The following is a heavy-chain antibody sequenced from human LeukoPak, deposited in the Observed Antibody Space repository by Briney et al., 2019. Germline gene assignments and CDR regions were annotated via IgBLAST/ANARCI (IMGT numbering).Heavy chain of an antibody. CDR3: AKDVVGAINYFDY. J-gene: IGHJ4*02. CDR2: ISGSGGST. D-gene: IGHD1-26*01. CDR1: GFTFSSYA. Sequence: PGGSLRLSCAASGFTFSSYAMSWVRQAARKGLEWVSGISGSGGSTHYADSVKGRFTISRDNSKNTLYLQMNSLRAEDTAVYYCAKDVVGAINYFDYWGQGTLVTVSS. V-gene: IGHV3-23*01.